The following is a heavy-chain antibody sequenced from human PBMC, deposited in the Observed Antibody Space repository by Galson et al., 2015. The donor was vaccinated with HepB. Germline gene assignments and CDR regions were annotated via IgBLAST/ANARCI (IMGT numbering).Heavy chain of an antibody. V-gene: IGHV3-30*18. J-gene: IGHJ4*02. CDR2: ISYDGSNK. CDR3: AKDPYLYSALAGTMAGFDY. D-gene: IGHD6-19*01. CDR1: GFTFSNYG. Sequence: SLRLSCAASGFTFSNYGIHWVRQAPGKGLEWMEVISYDGSNKYYADSVKGRFTISRDNSKNTLYLQMNSLRAEDTALYYCAKDPYLYSALAGTMAGFDYWGQGTLVTVSS.